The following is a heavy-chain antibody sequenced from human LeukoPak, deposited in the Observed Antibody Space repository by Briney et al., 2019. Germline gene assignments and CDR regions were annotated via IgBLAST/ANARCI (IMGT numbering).Heavy chain of an antibody. CDR3: ARSVLRGITGGLDNWFDP. J-gene: IGHJ5*02. CDR1: GFTFSTYS. CDR2: ISSGGTYT. Sequence: GGSLRLSCAASGFTFSTYSMNWVRQAPGRGLEWVSSISSGGTYTFYADSLKGQFTVSRDNAKNSLYLQMNSLRAEDTAVYYCARSVLRGITGGLDNWFDPWGQGTLVTVSS. D-gene: IGHD3-10*01. V-gene: IGHV3-21*01.